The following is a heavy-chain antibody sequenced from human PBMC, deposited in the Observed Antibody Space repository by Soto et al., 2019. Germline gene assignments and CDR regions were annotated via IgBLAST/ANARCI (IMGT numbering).Heavy chain of an antibody. CDR1: GFSFSSYG. J-gene: IGHJ6*01. V-gene: IGHV3-33*01. CDR3: ARDPSLDYGGYSDYCYYGMCV. D-gene: IGHD5-18*01. CDR2: IWYDGSNK. Sequence: PGGSLRLSCAASGFSFSSYGMHWVLQAPGTGLGWVAVIWYDGSNKYYADSVKGRFTISRDNAKNTLYLQMNSLRAEDTAVYYCARDPSLDYGGYSDYCYYGMCVRGQGSTVTVSS.